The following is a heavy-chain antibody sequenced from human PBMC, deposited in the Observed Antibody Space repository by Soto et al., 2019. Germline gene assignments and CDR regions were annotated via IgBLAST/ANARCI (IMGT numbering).Heavy chain of an antibody. CDR2: ITSSGVYT. Sequence: PGGSLRLSCAASGFTFSDHYMSWIRQAPGKGLEWLSYITSSGVYTSYADSVKGRFTISRDNAKNSLYLQMNSLRADDTAVYYRASLVRQHLPPLGPWGRGTLVTVSS. J-gene: IGHJ5*02. CDR3: ASLVRQHLPPLGP. CDR1: GFTFSDHY. V-gene: IGHV3-11*06. D-gene: IGHD6-13*01.